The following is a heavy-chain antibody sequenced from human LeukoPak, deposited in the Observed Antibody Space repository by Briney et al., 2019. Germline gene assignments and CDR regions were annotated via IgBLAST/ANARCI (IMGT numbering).Heavy chain of an antibody. D-gene: IGHD1-1*01. CDR2: ISWDGGST. V-gene: IGHV3-43*01. Sequence: GGSLRLSCAASGFTFSSYSMNWVRQAPGKGLEWVSLISWDGGSTKYTDSVKGRFTISRDNSKNSLYLQMNSLRAEDTALYYCAKDMEGGSAFDIWGQGTMVTVSS. CDR3: AKDMEGGSAFDI. CDR1: GFTFSSYS. J-gene: IGHJ3*02.